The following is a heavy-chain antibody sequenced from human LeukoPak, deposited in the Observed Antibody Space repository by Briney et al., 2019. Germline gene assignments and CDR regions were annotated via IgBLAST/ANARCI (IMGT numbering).Heavy chain of an antibody. J-gene: IGHJ3*02. CDR1: RFTFDDYG. CDR3: AKSYGGNSVGAFDI. D-gene: IGHD4-23*01. CDR2: INWNGGST. V-gene: IGHV3-20*04. Sequence: GGSLRLSCAASRFTFDDYGMSWVRQAPGKGLKWVSGINWNGGSTGYADSVKGRFTISRDNAKNSLYLQMNSLRAEDTALYYCAKSYGGNSVGAFDIWGQGTMVTVSS.